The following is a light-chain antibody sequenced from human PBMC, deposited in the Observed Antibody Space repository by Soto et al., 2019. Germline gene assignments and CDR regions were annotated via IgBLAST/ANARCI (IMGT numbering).Light chain of an antibody. V-gene: IGLV2-14*01. CDR1: SSDVGGYNY. CDR3: SSSTNTNTLVI. J-gene: IGLJ2*01. Sequence: QSVLTQPPSASASPGQSVTISCTGTSSDVGGYNYVSWYQQHPGKAPKLMIFEVTNRPSGVSNRFSGSKSGNTASLTISGLQAEDEAIYFCSSSTNTNTLVIFGGGTKLTVL. CDR2: EVT.